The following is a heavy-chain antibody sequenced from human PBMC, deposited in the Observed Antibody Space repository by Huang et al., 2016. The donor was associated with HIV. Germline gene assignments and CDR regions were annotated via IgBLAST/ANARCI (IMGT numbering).Heavy chain of an antibody. CDR2: ISYDKSTK. V-gene: IGHV3-30*18. D-gene: IGHD6-13*01. J-gene: IGHJ6*04. Sequence: VQLAWSLRLSCAASGFTFSSYGMHWVRQAPGKGLAWVAVISYDKSTKYYADSGKGRLTISRDNSKNTLYLQINSLTTEDTAVYYCAKGGRAAAVMDVWGKGTTVTVSS. CDR3: AKGGRAAAVMDV. CDR1: GFTFSSYG.